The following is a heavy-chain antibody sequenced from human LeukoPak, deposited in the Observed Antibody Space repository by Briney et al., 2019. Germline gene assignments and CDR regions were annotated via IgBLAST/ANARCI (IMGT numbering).Heavy chain of an antibody. CDR3: AKEFKPGHDAFDI. V-gene: IGHV3-30*18. CDR1: GFTFSSYG. J-gene: IGHJ3*02. CDR2: ISYDGSNK. Sequence: GRSLRLSCAAPGFTFSSYGMHWVRQAPGKGLEWVAVISYDGSNKYYADSVKGRFTISRDNSKNTLYLQMNSLRAEDTAVYYCAKEFKPGHDAFDIWGQGTMVTVSS.